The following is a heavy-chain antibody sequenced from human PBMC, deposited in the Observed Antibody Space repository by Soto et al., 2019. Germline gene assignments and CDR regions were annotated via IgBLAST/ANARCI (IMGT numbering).Heavy chain of an antibody. CDR2: IYSSGST. CDR1: GGSISSSSYY. V-gene: IGHV4-39*01. CDR3: ARPSRLRFLESPLDV. D-gene: IGHD3-3*01. Sequence: PSETLSLTCTVSGGSISSSSYYWGWIRQPPGKGLEWIGSIYSSGSTYYNPSLKSRVTISVDTSKNQFSLKLSSVTAADTAVYYCARPSRLRFLESPLDVWGQGATVTVSS. J-gene: IGHJ6*02.